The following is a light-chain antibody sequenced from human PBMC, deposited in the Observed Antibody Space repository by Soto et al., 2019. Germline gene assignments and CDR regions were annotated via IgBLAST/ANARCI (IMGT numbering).Light chain of an antibody. CDR1: QSINSY. CDR2: DAS. Sequence: EIVLTQSPATLSVSPGERATLSCRASQSINSYLGWFQQKPGQAPRLLIHDASNRATGIPARSSGSGSGTDFTLTISTLRPEDLVIYYGQESHSCRRTFGRGTKVEIK. J-gene: IGKJ1*01. CDR3: QESHSCRRT. V-gene: IGKV3-11*01.